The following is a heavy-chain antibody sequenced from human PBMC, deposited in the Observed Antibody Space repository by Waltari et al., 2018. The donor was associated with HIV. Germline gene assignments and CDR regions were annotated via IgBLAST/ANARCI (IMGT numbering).Heavy chain of an antibody. CDR2: IRYDGSNK. CDR3: AKDGFYSDIVVVVAAFIDY. J-gene: IGHJ4*02. Sequence: QVQLVESGGGVVQPGGSLRLSCAASGFPFSSYAMNWVPKAPGQGLEWVAFIRYDGSNKYYADSVKGRFTISRDNSKNTLYLQMNSLRAEDTAVYYCAKDGFYSDIVVVVAAFIDYWGQGTLVTVSS. V-gene: IGHV3-30*02. CDR1: GFPFSSYA. D-gene: IGHD2-15*01.